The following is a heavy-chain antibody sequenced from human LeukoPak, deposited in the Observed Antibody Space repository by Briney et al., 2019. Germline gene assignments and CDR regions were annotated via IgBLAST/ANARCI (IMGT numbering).Heavy chain of an antibody. Sequence: GASVKVSCKASGCTFTGYYMHWVRQAPGQGLEWMGWINPNSGGTNYAQKFQGRVTMTRDTSISTAYMELSRLRSDDTAVYYCARRGEWLPLVDWFDPWGQGTLVTVSS. CDR1: GCTFTGYY. V-gene: IGHV1-2*02. CDR2: INPNSGGT. D-gene: IGHD5-24*01. CDR3: ARRGEWLPLVDWFDP. J-gene: IGHJ5*02.